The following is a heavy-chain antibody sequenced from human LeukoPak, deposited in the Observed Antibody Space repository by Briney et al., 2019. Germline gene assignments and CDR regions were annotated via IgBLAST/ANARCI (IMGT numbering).Heavy chain of an antibody. Sequence: GASVKVSCKASGGTFSSYAISWVRQAPGQRLEWMGRIIPILGIANYAQKFQGRVTITADKSTSTAYMELSSLRSEDTAVYYCARALGYCSGGSCLPFDAFDIWGQGTMVTVSS. CDR2: IIPILGIA. D-gene: IGHD2-15*01. J-gene: IGHJ3*02. CDR3: ARALGYCSGGSCLPFDAFDI. CDR1: GGTFSSYA. V-gene: IGHV1-69*04.